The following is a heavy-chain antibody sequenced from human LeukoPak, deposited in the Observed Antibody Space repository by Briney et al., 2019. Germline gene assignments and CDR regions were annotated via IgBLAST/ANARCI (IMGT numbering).Heavy chain of an antibody. CDR1: GFSISNDW. CDR2: VKSRSAGETT. CDR3: TLIQGWGSGSYYRDF. V-gene: IGHV3-15*01. J-gene: IGHJ4*02. Sequence: LGGSLRLSCAASGFSISNDWMSWVRQAPGKGLEWVARVKSRSAGETTDYAAPVKGRSTISRDDSKNTLYLQMNSLKTEDTAVYYCTLIQGWGSGSYYRDFWGQGTLVTVSS. D-gene: IGHD3-10*01.